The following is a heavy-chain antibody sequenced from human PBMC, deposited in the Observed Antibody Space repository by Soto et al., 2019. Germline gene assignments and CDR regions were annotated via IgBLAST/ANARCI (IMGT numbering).Heavy chain of an antibody. Sequence: TSETLSLTCTVSGGSISSYYWSWIRQPPGKGLEWIGYIYYSGSTNYNPSLKSRVTISVDTSKNQFSLKLSSVTAADTAVYYCARVGYDFWSGSHLYFDYWGQGTLVTVSS. CDR2: IYYSGST. CDR1: GGSISSYY. J-gene: IGHJ4*02. V-gene: IGHV4-59*01. CDR3: ARVGYDFWSGSHLYFDY. D-gene: IGHD3-3*01.